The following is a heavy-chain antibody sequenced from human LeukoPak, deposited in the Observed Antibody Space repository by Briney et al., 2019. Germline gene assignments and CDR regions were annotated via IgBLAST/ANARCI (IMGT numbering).Heavy chain of an antibody. CDR2: ISDSGNT. J-gene: IGHJ4*02. Sequence: SETLSLTCTVSGGSISNRSYYWGWIRQPPGKGLEWIGKISDSGNTYYSPSLRSRVTISIDTSKNQFSLKLSSVTAADTAVYYCASGEGWPIDYWGQGTLVTVSS. CDR3: ASGEGWPIDY. V-gene: IGHV4-39*07. D-gene: IGHD6-19*01. CDR1: GGSISNRSYY.